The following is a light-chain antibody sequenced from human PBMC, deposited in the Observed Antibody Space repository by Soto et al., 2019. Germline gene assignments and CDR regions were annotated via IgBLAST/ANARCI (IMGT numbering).Light chain of an antibody. V-gene: IGKV3-11*01. CDR1: QSVSTY. CDR3: QQRNIWPPIT. J-gene: IGKJ5*01. Sequence: EIVLTQSPATLSLSPGERATLSCRASQSVSTYLAWYQQKAGQAPRLLIYDASNRATGVPARFRGSGSGTDFTLTISSLEPEDIAVYYCQQRNIWPPITFGQGTRLEIK. CDR2: DAS.